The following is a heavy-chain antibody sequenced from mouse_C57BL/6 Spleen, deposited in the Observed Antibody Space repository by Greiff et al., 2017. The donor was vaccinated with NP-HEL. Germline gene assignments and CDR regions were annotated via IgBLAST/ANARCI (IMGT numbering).Heavy chain of an antibody. Sequence: EVQLVESGGGLVQPKGSLKLSCAASGFSFNTYAMNWVRQAPGKGLEWVARIRSKSNNYATYYADSVKDRFTISRDDSESMLYLQMNNMKTEDTAMYYCVRHPPDYYGSSYWYFDVWGTGTTVTVSS. D-gene: IGHD1-1*01. J-gene: IGHJ1*03. V-gene: IGHV10-1*01. CDR1: GFSFNTYA. CDR2: IRSKSNNYAT. CDR3: VRHPPDYYGSSYWYFDV.